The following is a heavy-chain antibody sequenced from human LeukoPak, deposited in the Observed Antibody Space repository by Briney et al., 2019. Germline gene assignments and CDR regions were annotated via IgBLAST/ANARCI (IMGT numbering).Heavy chain of an antibody. CDR3: ASATLRCSGGSCYEMDV. Sequence: ASVKVSCKASGGTFSSYAISWVRQAPGQGLEWMGGIIPLFGTPDYAQKFQDRLTITADKSTSTAYMELSSLRSEDTAVYYCASATLRCSGGSCYEMDVWGKGTTVTVSS. CDR2: IIPLFGTP. D-gene: IGHD2-15*01. V-gene: IGHV1-69*06. J-gene: IGHJ6*04. CDR1: GGTFSSYA.